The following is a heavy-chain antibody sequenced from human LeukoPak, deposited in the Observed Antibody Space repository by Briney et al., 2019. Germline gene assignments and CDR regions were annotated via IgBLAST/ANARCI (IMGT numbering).Heavy chain of an antibody. V-gene: IGHV3-7*01. CDR2: INQDGSEK. CDR1: GFTFSSYW. Sequence: GGSLRLSCAASGFTFSSYWMSWVHQAPEKGLEWVANINQDGSEKYYVDSVKGRFTISRDNAKNSLDLQMNSLRAEDTAVYFCASLSTGDAFDYWGQGTLVTVSS. J-gene: IGHJ4*02. D-gene: IGHD1-1*01. CDR3: ASLSTGDAFDY.